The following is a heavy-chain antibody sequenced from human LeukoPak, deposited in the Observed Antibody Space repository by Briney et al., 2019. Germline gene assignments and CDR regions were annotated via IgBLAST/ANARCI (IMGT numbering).Heavy chain of an antibody. CDR2: ISYDGSNK. J-gene: IGHJ4*02. D-gene: IGHD5-24*01. V-gene: IGHV3-30*04. Sequence: GGSLRLSCAASGFTFSSYAMSWVRQAPGKGLEWVAVISYDGSNKYYADSVKGRFTISRDNSKNTLYLQMNSLRAEDTAVYYCARGGGLRAYYFDYWGQGTLVTVSS. CDR3: ARGGGLRAYYFDY. CDR1: GFTFSSYA.